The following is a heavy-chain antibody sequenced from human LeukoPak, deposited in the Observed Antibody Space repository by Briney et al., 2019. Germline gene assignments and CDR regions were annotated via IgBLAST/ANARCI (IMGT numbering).Heavy chain of an antibody. Sequence: PSETLSLTCTVSGGSISSFYWSWIRQPPGKGLEWIGYIYYSGSTNYNPSLKSRVTISVDTSKNQFSLKLSSVTAADTAVYYCARDKGIQLWVPGAFDIWGQGTMVTVSS. D-gene: IGHD5-18*01. V-gene: IGHV4-59*01. CDR1: GGSISSFY. J-gene: IGHJ3*02. CDR2: IYYSGST. CDR3: ARDKGIQLWVPGAFDI.